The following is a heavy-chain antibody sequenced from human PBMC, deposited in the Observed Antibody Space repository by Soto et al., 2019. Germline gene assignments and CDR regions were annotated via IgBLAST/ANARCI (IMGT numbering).Heavy chain of an antibody. J-gene: IGHJ3*02. CDR1: GFTFRNYN. Sequence: GSLRLSCAASGFTFRNYNMNWVRQAPGKGLEWLSYISGASGTIYYADSMQGRFTISRDNAKNSLYLQMISLRAEDTAMYYCARGDYYDTSGPFSDAFDIWGQGTMVTVSS. D-gene: IGHD3-22*01. CDR2: ISGASGTI. CDR3: ARGDYYDTSGPFSDAFDI. V-gene: IGHV3-48*01.